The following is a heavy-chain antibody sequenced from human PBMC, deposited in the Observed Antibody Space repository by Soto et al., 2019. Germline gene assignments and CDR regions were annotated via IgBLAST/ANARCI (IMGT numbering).Heavy chain of an antibody. CDR2: ISGSGGST. J-gene: IGHJ4*02. D-gene: IGHD1-26*01. CDR1: GFTFTNYW. V-gene: IGHV3-23*01. Sequence: SLRLSCEASGFTFTNYWMHWFRQAPGKGLEWVSAISGSGGSTYYADSVKGRFTISRDNSKNTLYLQMNSLRAEDTAVYYCARRGSGSYYDYWGQGTLVTVSS. CDR3: ARRGSGSYYDY.